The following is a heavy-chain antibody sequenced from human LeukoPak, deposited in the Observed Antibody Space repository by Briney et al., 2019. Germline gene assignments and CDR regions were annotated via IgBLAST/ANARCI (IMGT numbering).Heavy chain of an antibody. V-gene: IGHV3-23*01. CDR1: GFTFSSYA. CDR3: AKDIQLSA. J-gene: IGHJ3*01. Sequence: PGGSLRLSCAASGFTFSSYAMSWVRQAPGKGLEWISSITGGGGSTYYAASVKGRFTISRDNSKNTLSLQMNSLRVEDTAMYYCAKDIQLSAWGLGTMVTVSS. CDR2: ITGGGGST. D-gene: IGHD5-24*01.